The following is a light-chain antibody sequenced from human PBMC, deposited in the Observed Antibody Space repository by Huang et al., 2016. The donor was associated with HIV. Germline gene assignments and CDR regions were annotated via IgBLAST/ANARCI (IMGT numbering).Light chain of an antibody. J-gene: IGKJ1*01. CDR2: DAS. Sequence: EVVMTQSPVTLSVSPGERATLSCRASQSVNTKLAWFQQKPGQAPRLLIHDASIRATGSPDRFSGSGAGTEFTLTISSLQSEDFAVYYCQQYNNWPPWTFGQGTKVEIK. CDR1: QSVNTK. CDR3: QQYNNWPPWT. V-gene: IGKV3-15*01.